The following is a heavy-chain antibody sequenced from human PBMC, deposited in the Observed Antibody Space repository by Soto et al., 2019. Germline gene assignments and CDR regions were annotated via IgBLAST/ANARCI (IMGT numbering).Heavy chain of an antibody. Sequence: QVQLQESGPGRVRPSQTLSLTCTVSGDSISSGLYYWTWIRQHPQKGLEWIGYIYSRGNTYYSPSFKIRVVIAVEASETLFPLRLTSVTAADTAVYYWASAPPGSYFVLEHWGQGTLVTVSS. D-gene: IGHD3-10*01. J-gene: IGHJ1*01. CDR2: IYSRGNT. CDR3: ASAPPGSYFVLEH. V-gene: IGHV4-31*03. CDR1: GDSISSGLYY.